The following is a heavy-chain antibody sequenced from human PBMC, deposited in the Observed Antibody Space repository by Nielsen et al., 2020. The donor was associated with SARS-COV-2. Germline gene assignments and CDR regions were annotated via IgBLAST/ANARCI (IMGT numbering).Heavy chain of an antibody. J-gene: IGHJ4*02. D-gene: IGHD3-22*01. Sequence: GESLKISCAASGFTFSDYYMSWIRQAPGKGLEWVSYISSSSSYTYYADSVKGRFTISRDNSKNTLYLQMNSLRAEDTAVYYCAKPPYDSSGYYYVDTYYFDYWGQGTLVTVSS. V-gene: IGHV3-11*03. CDR1: GFTFSDYY. CDR2: ISSSSSYT. CDR3: AKPPYDSSGYYYVDTYYFDY.